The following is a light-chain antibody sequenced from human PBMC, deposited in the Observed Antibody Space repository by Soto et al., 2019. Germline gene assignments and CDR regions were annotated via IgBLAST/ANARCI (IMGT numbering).Light chain of an antibody. CDR3: QQYNNWWT. J-gene: IGKJ1*01. CDR2: GAS. V-gene: IGKV3-15*01. CDR1: QSVSSN. Sequence: EIVMTQSPATLSVSPGERATLSCRASQSVSSNLAWYQQKPGQAPRPLIYGASTRATGIPVRFSGSGSGTEFTLTISSLQSEDFAVYYCQQYNNWWTFGQGPKVEIK.